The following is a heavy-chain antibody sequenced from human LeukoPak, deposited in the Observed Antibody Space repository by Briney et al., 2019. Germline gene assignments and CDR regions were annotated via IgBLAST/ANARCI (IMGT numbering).Heavy chain of an antibody. V-gene: IGHV3-7*01. J-gene: IGHJ6*03. CDR1: GFTFSSYW. Sequence: GGSLRLSCAASGFTFSSYWMSWVRQAPGKGLEWVANIKQDGSEKYYVDSVKGRFTISRDNAKNSLYLQMNSLRAEDTAVYYCARDRTYYDFWSGDVYYYYMDVWGKGTTVTVSS. CDR3: ARDRTYYDFWSGDVYYYYMDV. D-gene: IGHD3-3*01. CDR2: IKQDGSEK.